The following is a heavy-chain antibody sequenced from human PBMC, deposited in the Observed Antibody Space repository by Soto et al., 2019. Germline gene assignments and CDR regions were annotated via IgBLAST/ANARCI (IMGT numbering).Heavy chain of an antibody. CDR1: GYSFNDYW. CDR2: IYPGDSNT. D-gene: IGHD2-21*02. CDR3: ARRTALLGNGFDV. V-gene: IGHV5-51*03. J-gene: IGHJ3*01. Sequence: EVQLAQSGTEVKKPGESLQICCQGSGYSFNDYWIGWVRQMPGKGREWMGIIYPGDSNTKYSPSFQGQVTFSADKSISTAYLQWNSLQTSDTATYLWARRTALLGNGFDVWGPGTVVTVSS.